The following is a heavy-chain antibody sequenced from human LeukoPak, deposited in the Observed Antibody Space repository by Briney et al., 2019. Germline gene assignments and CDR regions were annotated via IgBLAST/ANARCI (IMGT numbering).Heavy chain of an antibody. D-gene: IGHD1-26*01. CDR3: AKGLISSATYFSYFDY. Sequence: GGSLRLSCAASGFTFSSYGMSWVRQAPGKGLEWVSAISAGGDLTNYADSVKGRFTISRDSSKNMLYVQMNSLRAEDTAVYYCAKGLISSATYFSYFDYWGQGTLVTVSS. CDR1: GFTFSSYG. V-gene: IGHV3-23*01. J-gene: IGHJ4*02. CDR2: ISAGGDLT.